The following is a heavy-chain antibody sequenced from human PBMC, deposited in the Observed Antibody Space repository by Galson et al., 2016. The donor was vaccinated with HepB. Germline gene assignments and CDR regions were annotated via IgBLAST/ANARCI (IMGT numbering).Heavy chain of an antibody. CDR1: GFTVGRNY. CDR2: ISSGGDS. D-gene: IGHD1-1*01. CDR3: ARRNWNGGFDY. J-gene: IGHJ4*02. Sequence: SLRLSCAASGFTVGRNYMTWVRQAPGKGLEWVSIISSGGDSYYAGSVQGRFTISRDNSKITLYLQMNTLRVEDKAVYYCARRNWNGGFDYWGQGTLVTVSS. V-gene: IGHV3-53*01.